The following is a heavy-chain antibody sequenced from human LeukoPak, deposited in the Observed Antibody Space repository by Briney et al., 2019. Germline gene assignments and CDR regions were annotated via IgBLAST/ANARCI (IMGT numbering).Heavy chain of an antibody. CDR1: GFTFSSYA. CDR2: ISGSGGST. D-gene: IGHD2-2*01. Sequence: GGSLRLSCAASGFTFSSYAMSWVRQAPGKGLEWVSGISGSGGSTYYADPVEGRFAISRDNSKNTLYLQINSLRAEDTAVYYCAKGLAGYASSALDIWGQGTMVTASS. CDR3: AKGLAGYASSALDI. V-gene: IGHV3-23*01. J-gene: IGHJ3*02.